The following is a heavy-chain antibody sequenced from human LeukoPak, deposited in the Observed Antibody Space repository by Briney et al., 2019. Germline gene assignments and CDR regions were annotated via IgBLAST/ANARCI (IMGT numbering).Heavy chain of an antibody. D-gene: IGHD5-24*01. CDR3: ARQFRRWLQLPYYYFDY. J-gene: IGHJ4*02. CDR1: GGSFSGYY. CDR2: INHSGST. V-gene: IGHV4-34*01. Sequence: SETLSLTCAVYGGSFSGYYWSWIRQPPGKGLEWIGEINHSGSTNYNPSLKSRVTISVDTSKNQFSLKLSSVTAADTAVYYCARQFRRWLQLPYYYFDYWGQGTLVTVSS.